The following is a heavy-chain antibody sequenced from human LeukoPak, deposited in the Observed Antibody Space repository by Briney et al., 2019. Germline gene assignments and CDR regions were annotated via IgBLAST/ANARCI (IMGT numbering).Heavy chain of an antibody. V-gene: IGHV4-59*01. D-gene: IGHD4-17*01. CDR3: ARGGPLMVTTFDP. CDR1: GGSISSYY. J-gene: IGHJ5*02. Sequence: SETLSLTCTVSGGSISSYYWSWIRQPPGKGLEWIGYIYYSGSTNYNPSLKSRVTISVDTSKNQFSLKLSSVTAADTAVYYCARGGPLMVTTFDPWGQGTLVTVSS. CDR2: IYYSGST.